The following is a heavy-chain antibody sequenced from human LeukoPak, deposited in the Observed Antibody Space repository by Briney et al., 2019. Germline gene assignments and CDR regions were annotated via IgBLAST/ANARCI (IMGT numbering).Heavy chain of an antibody. D-gene: IGHD2-2*01. CDR3: ARVGSTPAKFDH. V-gene: IGHV4-34*01. J-gene: IGHJ4*02. Sequence: PSETLSLTCAVSGVSFGRYSWTWIRQSPGKGLECIGEINFSGYTKYNPSLKSRVTMSFDTSKNQFSLKLASVTAADTAIYFCARVGSTPAKFDHWGQGTLVTVSS. CDR1: GVSFGRYS. CDR2: INFSGYT.